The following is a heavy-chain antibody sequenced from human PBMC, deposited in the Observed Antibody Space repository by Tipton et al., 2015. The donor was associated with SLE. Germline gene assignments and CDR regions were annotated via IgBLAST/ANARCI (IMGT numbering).Heavy chain of an antibody. Sequence: TLSLTCALSGESFTGFYWAWIRQSPERGLEWIGQINQWGSTKYNPSLKSRVTISVDTSKEQFSLKLTSVTAADTAVYYCARWAADSYMDVWGKGTTVTVSS. CDR1: GESFTGFY. J-gene: IGHJ6*03. D-gene: IGHD6-13*01. CDR3: ARWAADSYMDV. CDR2: INQWGST. V-gene: IGHV4-34*01.